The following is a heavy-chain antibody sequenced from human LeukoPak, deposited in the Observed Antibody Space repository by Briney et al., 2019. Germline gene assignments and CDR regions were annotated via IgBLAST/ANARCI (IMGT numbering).Heavy chain of an antibody. D-gene: IGHD5-24*01. J-gene: IGHJ4*02. CDR2: IYSGGST. V-gene: IGHV3-53*01. Sequence: GGSLRLSCAVSGFTFSSYSMNWVRQAPGKGLEWVSVIYSGGSTYYADSVKGRFTISRDNSKNTLYLQMNSLRAEDTAVYYCARGQMATIIDYWGQGTLVTVSS. CDR1: GFTFSSYS. CDR3: ARGQMATIIDY.